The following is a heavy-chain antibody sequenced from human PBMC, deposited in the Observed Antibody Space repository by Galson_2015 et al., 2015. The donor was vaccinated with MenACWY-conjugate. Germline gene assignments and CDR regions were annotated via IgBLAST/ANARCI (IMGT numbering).Heavy chain of an antibody. D-gene: IGHD1-26*01. CDR3: ARHPPGGRGMDV. V-gene: IGHV5-51*01. CDR2: ISPGDSNT. J-gene: IGHJ6*02. CDR1: GYSFTPYW. Sequence: QSGAAVPTPGESLPLSCTPSGYSFTPYWIAWVRQMPGTGLEWMGLISPGDSNTRYSPSFQGQVTISDDKSISTAYLQWSSLKASDTAMYYWARHPPGGRGMDVWGQGTTVTVSS.